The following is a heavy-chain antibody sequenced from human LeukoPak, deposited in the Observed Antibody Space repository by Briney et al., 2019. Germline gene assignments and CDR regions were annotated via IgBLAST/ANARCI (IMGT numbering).Heavy chain of an antibody. CDR2: ISWNSGSI. CDR1: GFTFDDYA. J-gene: IGHJ3*02. CDR3: AKDLSPNYYDSSGSLFGAFDI. Sequence: GRSLRLSCAASGFTFDDYAMHWVRQAPGKGLEWVSGISWNSGSIGYADSVKGRFTISRDNAKNSLYLQMNSLRAEDMALYYCAKDLSPNYYDSSGSLFGAFDIWGQGTMVTVSS. V-gene: IGHV3-9*03. D-gene: IGHD3-22*01.